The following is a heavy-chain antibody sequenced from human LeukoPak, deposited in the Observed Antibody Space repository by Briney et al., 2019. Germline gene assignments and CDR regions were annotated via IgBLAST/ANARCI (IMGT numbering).Heavy chain of an antibody. CDR2: ISSSSSYI. CDR3: ATRGGYSYGFSY. V-gene: IGHV3-21*01. CDR1: GFTFSSYS. J-gene: IGHJ4*02. D-gene: IGHD5-18*01. Sequence: PGGSLRLSCAASGFTFSSYSMNWVPQAPGKGLEWVSSISSSSSYIYYADSVEGRFTISRDNAKNSLYLQMNSLRAEDTAVYYCATRGGYSYGFSYWGQGTLVTVSS.